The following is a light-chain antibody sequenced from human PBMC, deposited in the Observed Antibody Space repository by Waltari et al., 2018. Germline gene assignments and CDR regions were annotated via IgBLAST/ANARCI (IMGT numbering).Light chain of an antibody. Sequence: QSVLTQPPSASGTPGQRVTISCSGSSSNIGSNYVYWYQQLPGTAPKLRSYRNNQRPSGVPDRVSGAKSGTSASLASSGLLSEDEADYYCAAWDDSLSGPVFGGGTKLTVL. CDR2: RNN. CDR1: SSNIGSNY. CDR3: AAWDDSLSGPV. V-gene: IGLV1-47*01. J-gene: IGLJ2*01.